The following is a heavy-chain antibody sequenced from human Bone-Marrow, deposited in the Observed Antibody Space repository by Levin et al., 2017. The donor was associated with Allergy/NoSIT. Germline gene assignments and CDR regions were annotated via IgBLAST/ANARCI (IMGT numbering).Heavy chain of an antibody. CDR3: ATVIGDTRYYYFGMDV. CDR2: LNPNSGVT. J-gene: IGHJ6*02. D-gene: IGHD3-10*01. V-gene: IGHV1-2*02. CDR1: GYAFTDFF. Sequence: GESLKISCKSSGYAFTDFFIHWVRQAPGQGLEWMGWLNPNSGVTKYAQKYQDRVTMTRDTSIDTAYMELRRLRSDDTAVYYCATVIGDTRYYYFGMDVWGQGTTVTVSS.